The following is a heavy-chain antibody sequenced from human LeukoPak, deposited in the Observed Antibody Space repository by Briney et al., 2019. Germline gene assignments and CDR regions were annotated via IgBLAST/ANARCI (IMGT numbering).Heavy chain of an antibody. Sequence: ASVKVSCKASGYTFTSYDINWVRQATGQGLEWMGWMNPNSGNTGYAQKFQGRVTMTRNTSISTAYVELSSLRSEDTAVYYCARVKGGWLVRDYWGQGTLVTVSS. D-gene: IGHD6-19*01. CDR2: MNPNSGNT. V-gene: IGHV1-8*01. CDR1: GYTFTSYD. CDR3: ARVKGGWLVRDY. J-gene: IGHJ4*02.